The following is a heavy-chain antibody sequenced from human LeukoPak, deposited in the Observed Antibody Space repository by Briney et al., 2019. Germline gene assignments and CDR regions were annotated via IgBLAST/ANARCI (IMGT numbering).Heavy chain of an antibody. CDR1: GGSISSYY. D-gene: IGHD3-3*01. J-gene: IGHJ6*03. Sequence: SETLSLTCTVSGGSISSYYRSWIRQPAGKGLEWIGRIYTSGSTNYNPSLKSRVTMSVDTSKNQFSLKLSSVTAADTAVYYCAREQYYDFWSGYFMGYYYYYMDVWGKGTTVTVSS. CDR2: IYTSGST. CDR3: AREQYYDFWSGYFMGYYYYYMDV. V-gene: IGHV4-4*07.